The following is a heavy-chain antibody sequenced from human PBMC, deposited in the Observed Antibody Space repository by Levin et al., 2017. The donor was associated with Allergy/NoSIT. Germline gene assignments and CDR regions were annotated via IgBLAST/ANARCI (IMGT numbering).Heavy chain of an antibody. J-gene: IGHJ6*02. CDR1: GFTFSSYW. Sequence: PGGSLRLSCAASGFTFSSYWMSWVRQAPGKGLEWVANIKQDGSEKYYVDSVKGRFTISRDNAKNSLYLQMNSLRAEDTAVYYCARLGVVPLYYYGMDVWGQGTTVTVSS. CDR3: ARLGVVPLYYYGMDV. V-gene: IGHV3-7*01. D-gene: IGHD3-3*01. CDR2: IKQDGSEK.